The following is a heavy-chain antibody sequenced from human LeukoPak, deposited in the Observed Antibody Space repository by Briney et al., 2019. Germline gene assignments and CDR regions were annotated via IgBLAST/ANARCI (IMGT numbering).Heavy chain of an antibody. J-gene: IGHJ4*02. D-gene: IGHD3-10*01. CDR1: GFTFTSYG. CDR2: ITYDGYHK. CDR3: ARDLSPVVRASPMGY. Sequence: PGGSLRLSCAASGFTFTSYGMHWVRQAPGKGLEWVALITYDGYHKYYSDSVKGRFTISSDTSKNTMYLQMNSLRAEDTAVYYCARDLSPVVRASPMGYWGQGTLVTVSS. V-gene: IGHV3-30*03.